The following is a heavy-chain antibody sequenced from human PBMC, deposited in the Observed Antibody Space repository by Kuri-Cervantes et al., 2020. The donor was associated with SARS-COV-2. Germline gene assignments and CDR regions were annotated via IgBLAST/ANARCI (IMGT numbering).Heavy chain of an antibody. Sequence: ASVKVSCKASGYTFTNYEINWVRQATGQGLEWVATFIPGSSYTHYAPRFQGRVTVTRDMSTGTVHMELSSLRSDDTAVYYCAIQSSNWYNSWGQGTLVTVSS. J-gene: IGHJ5*01. D-gene: IGHD6-13*01. CDR1: GYTFTNYE. CDR3: AIQSSNWYNS. V-gene: IGHV1-46*01. CDR2: FIPGSSYT.